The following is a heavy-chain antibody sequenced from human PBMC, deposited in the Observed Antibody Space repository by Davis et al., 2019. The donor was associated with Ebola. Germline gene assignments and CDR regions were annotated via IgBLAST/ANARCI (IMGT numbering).Heavy chain of an antibody. CDR3: ARGDDSGYYHERFDH. J-gene: IGHJ4*02. V-gene: IGHV3-7*04. Sequence: GRFTISRDNAKNSLYLDMNSLRVEDTATYYCARGDDSGYYHERFDHWGQGILVTVSS. D-gene: IGHD3-22*01.